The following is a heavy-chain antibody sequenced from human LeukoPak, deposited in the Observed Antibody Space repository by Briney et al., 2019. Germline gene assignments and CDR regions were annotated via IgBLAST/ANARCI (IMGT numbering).Heavy chain of an antibody. J-gene: IGHJ4*02. CDR1: GFTFSNYN. CDR3: ARDYYDSSGYWDY. Sequence: GGSLRLSCAASGFTFSNYNMNWVRQAPGKGLEWVSCISISSNYIYYPDSVKGRFTISRENAKNSLYLQMNSLRAEDTAVYYCARDYYDSSGYWDYWGQGTLVTVSS. CDR2: ISISSNYI. D-gene: IGHD3-22*01. V-gene: IGHV3-21*01.